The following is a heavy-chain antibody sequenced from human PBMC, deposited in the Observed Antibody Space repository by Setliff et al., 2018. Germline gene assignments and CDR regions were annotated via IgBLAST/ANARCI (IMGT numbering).Heavy chain of an antibody. CDR3: ASSNVVPAAISYFDY. CDR2: IIPILGIA. Sequence: AASVKVSCKASGGTFSSYAISWVRQAPGQGLEWMGGIIPILGIANYAQKFQGRVTITADESTSTAYMELSSLRSEDTAVYYCASSNVVPAAISYFDYWGQGTLVTVSS. D-gene: IGHD2-2*01. V-gene: IGHV1-69*10. J-gene: IGHJ4*02. CDR1: GGTFSSYA.